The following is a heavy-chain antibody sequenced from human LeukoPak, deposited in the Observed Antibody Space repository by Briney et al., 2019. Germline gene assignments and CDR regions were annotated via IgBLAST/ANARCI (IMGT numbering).Heavy chain of an antibody. D-gene: IGHD3-22*01. CDR2: IYYSGST. CDR1: GGSISSGGYY. V-gene: IGHV4-31*03. J-gene: IGHJ4*02. CDR3: ARGSGQWLPHSDY. Sequence: SETLSLTCTVSGGSISSGGYYWSWIRQHPGKGLEWIGYIYYSGSTYYNPSLKSRVTISVDTSKNQFSLKLSSVTAADTAVSYCARGSGQWLPHSDYWGQGTLVTVSS.